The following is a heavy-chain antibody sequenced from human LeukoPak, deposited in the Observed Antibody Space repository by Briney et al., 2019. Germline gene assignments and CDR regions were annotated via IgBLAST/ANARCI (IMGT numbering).Heavy chain of an antibody. D-gene: IGHD2-21*02. CDR1: GFTFSDYY. CDR3: ASRGDPGDY. V-gene: IGHV4-59*05. J-gene: IGHJ4*02. Sequence: PGGSLRLSCAASGFTFSDYYMSWIRQAPGKGLEWIGSIYYSGSTYYNPSLKSRVTISVDTSKNQFSLKLSSVTAADTAVYYCASRGDPGDYWGQGTLVTVSS. CDR2: IYYSGST.